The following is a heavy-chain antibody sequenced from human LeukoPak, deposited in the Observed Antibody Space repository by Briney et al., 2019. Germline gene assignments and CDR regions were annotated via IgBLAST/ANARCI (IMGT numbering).Heavy chain of an antibody. CDR1: GRTFSSYS. D-gene: IGHD6-13*01. J-gene: IGHJ4*02. CDR3: AKDAAGPEY. V-gene: IGHV3-23*01. Sequence: GGSLRLSCVVSGRTFSSYSMSWVRQAPGKGLEWVSGISASGGDTWYPDSVKGRFTISRDNSKNTLFLQMNSLRVEDTAIYYCAKDAAGPEYWGQGTLVTVSS. CDR2: ISASGGDT.